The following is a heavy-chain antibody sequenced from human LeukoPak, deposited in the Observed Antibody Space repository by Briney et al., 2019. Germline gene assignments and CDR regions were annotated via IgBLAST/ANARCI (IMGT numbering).Heavy chain of an antibody. V-gene: IGHV3-48*02. CDR3: ARWGGTGSLYS. CDR2: ISGSSTI. Sequence: PGGPLKLSCAASGFTFSTYSMTWVRQAPGKGLQWVSSISGSSTIYYADSVKGRFTISRDNAKNSLYLQMNSLRDEDTAVYYCARWGGTGSLYSWGQGTLVTVYS. CDR1: GFTFSTYS. D-gene: IGHD3/OR15-3a*01. J-gene: IGHJ4*02.